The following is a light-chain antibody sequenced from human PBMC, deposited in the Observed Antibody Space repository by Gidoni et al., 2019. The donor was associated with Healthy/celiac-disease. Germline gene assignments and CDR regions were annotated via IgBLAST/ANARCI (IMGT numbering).Light chain of an antibody. Sequence: EIVLTQSPGTLSLSPGEIATLPCRASQSVSNSYLAWYQQKPGQAPMLLIYGASSRATGIPDRFSGSGSGTDFTLTISRLEPEDFAVYYCQQYGRSPLTFGGGTKVEIK. V-gene: IGKV3-20*01. J-gene: IGKJ4*01. CDR1: QSVSNSY. CDR2: GAS. CDR3: QQYGRSPLT.